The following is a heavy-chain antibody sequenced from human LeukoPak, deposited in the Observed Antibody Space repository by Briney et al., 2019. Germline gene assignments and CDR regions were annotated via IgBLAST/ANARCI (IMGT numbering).Heavy chain of an antibody. J-gene: IGHJ4*02. CDR2: ISGSVGST. V-gene: IGHV3-23*01. Sequence: PGRSLSLSCAAAGFTSTSSAMTWVRPAPGQGMGWVSSISGSVGSTYYADSVTGRFTISRDTSKNTLYLQMNSLRPEDTAVYYCAKVPIAAAGEVDYWGQGTLVTVSS. CDR1: GFTSTSSA. D-gene: IGHD6-13*01. CDR3: AKVPIAAAGEVDY.